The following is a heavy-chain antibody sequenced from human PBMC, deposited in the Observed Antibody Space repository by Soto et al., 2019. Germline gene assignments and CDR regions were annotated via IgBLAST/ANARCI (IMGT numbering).Heavy chain of an antibody. D-gene: IGHD3-10*01. Sequence: SETLFLTCAVYGGSFSGYYWSWIRQPPGKGLEWIGEINHSGSTNYNPSLKSRVTISVDTSKNQFSLKLSSVTAADTAVYYCARVYMVRGTIIRYFDYWGQGTLVTVYS. V-gene: IGHV4-34*01. CDR2: INHSGST. J-gene: IGHJ4*02. CDR1: GGSFSGYY. CDR3: ARVYMVRGTIIRYFDY.